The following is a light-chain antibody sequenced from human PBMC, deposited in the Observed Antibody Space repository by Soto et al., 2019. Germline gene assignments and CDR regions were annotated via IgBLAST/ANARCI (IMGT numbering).Light chain of an antibody. J-gene: IGLJ3*02. CDR2: DVS. V-gene: IGLV2-14*01. CDR3: SSYTSSSTHWV. Sequence: QSALTQPASVSGSPGQSITISCTGTSSDVGGYNYVSWYQQHPGKAPKLMIYDVSNRPSGVSNRFSGSKSGNTASLTISGLQAEDEADYYCSSYTSSSTHWVFGGGTQLTV. CDR1: SSDVGGYNY.